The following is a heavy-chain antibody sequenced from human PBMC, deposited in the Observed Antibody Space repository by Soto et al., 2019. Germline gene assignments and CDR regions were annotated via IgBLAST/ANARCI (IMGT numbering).Heavy chain of an antibody. V-gene: IGHV1-18*01. Sequence: ASVKVSCKASGYTFTGYGISWVRQAPGQGLEWMGWISAYNGNTNYAQKLQGRVTMTTDTSTSTAYVELRSLRSDDTAVYYCARERIYDYIWGSYRLDAFDIWGQGTMVTVSS. CDR1: GYTFTGYG. CDR2: ISAYNGNT. CDR3: ARERIYDYIWGSYRLDAFDI. J-gene: IGHJ3*02. D-gene: IGHD3-16*02.